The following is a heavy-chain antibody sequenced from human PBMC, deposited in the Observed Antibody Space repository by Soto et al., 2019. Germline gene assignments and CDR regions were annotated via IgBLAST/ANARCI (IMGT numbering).Heavy chain of an antibody. D-gene: IGHD2-2*01. CDR2: INHSGST. V-gene: IGHV4-34*01. Sequence: QVQLQQWGAGLLKPSETLSLTCAVYGGSFSGYYWSWIRQPPGKGLEWIGEINHSGSTNYNPSLKSRVTISVDTSKNQFSMKLRSVTAADTAVYYCARGYCSSTSCYNWFDPWGQGTLVTVSS. CDR3: ARGYCSSTSCYNWFDP. CDR1: GGSFSGYY. J-gene: IGHJ5*02.